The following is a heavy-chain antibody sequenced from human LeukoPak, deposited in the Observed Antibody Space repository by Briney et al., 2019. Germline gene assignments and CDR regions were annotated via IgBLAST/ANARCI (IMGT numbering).Heavy chain of an antibody. Sequence: PGGSLRLSCAASGFTFSSYSMNWVRQAPGKGLEWVSYISSSSSTISYADSVKGRFTISRDDAKNSLYLQMNSLRAEDTAVYYCAREISGDIVVVPGAKLTQKYYYYYMDVWGKGTTVTVSS. D-gene: IGHD2-2*01. CDR3: AREISGDIVVVPGAKLTQKYYYYYMDV. V-gene: IGHV3-48*01. CDR1: GFTFSSYS. J-gene: IGHJ6*03. CDR2: ISSSSSTI.